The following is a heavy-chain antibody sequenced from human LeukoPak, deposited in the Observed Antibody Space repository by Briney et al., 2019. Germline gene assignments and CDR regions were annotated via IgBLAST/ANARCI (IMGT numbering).Heavy chain of an antibody. D-gene: IGHD3-9*01. CDR2: FIPIFGTA. J-gene: IGHJ6*02. CDR1: GDTFSSYA. CDR3: AARDYDILTGPGGYYGMDV. V-gene: IGHV1-69*13. Sequence: SVKGSCKASGDTFSSYATSWVRQALGQRLEWMGGFIPIFGTANYAQKFQCRVTITADESTSTAYIELSSLRSEDTAVYYCAARDYDILTGPGGYYGMDVWGQGNTVTVSS.